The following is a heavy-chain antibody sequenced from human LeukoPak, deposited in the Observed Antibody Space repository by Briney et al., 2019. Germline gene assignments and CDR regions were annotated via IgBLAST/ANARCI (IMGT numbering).Heavy chain of an antibody. J-gene: IGHJ1*01. Sequence: GGSLRLSCAASGFTFNIAWMSWVRQAPGKGLEWVGRIKSITYGGTTDYAAPVKGRFTISRDDSKNTLYLQMNSLRAEDTAVYYCASDYINFQHWGQGTLVTVSS. CDR2: IKSITYGGTT. CDR3: ASDYINFQH. V-gene: IGHV3-15*01. D-gene: IGHD1-26*01. CDR1: GFTFNIAW.